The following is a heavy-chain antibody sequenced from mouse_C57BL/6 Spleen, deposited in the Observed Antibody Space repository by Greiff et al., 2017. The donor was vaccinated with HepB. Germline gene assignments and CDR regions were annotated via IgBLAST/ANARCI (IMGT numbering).Heavy chain of an antibody. J-gene: IGHJ3*01. CDR2: INPNNGGT. D-gene: IGHD2-4*01. CDR3: ARGDYDIAWLAY. Sequence: EVQLQQSGPELVKPGASVKISCKASGYTFTDYYMNWVKQSHGKSLEWIGDINPNNGGTSYNQKFKGKATLTVDKSSSTAYMELRSLTSEDSAVYYCARGDYDIAWLAYWGQGTLVTVSA. CDR1: GYTFTDYY. V-gene: IGHV1-26*01.